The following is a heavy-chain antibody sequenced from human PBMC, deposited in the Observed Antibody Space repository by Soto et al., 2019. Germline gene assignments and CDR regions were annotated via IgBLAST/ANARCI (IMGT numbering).Heavy chain of an antibody. D-gene: IGHD2-2*01. CDR2: ISSSSSYI. CDR1: GFTFSSYS. V-gene: IGHV3-21*01. CDR3: ARDRGGYCSSSSCPQWVFDI. J-gene: IGHJ3*02. Sequence: GGSLRLSCAASGFTFSSYSMNWVRQAPGKGLEWVSSISSSSSYIYYGDSVKGRFTISRDNAKNSLYRQMNSLRAEDTAVYYCARDRGGYCSSSSCPQWVFDIWGQGTMVTVSS.